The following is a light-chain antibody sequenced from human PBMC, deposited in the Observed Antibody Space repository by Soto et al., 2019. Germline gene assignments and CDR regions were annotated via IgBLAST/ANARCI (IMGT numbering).Light chain of an antibody. CDR1: QSLLHSNGYNY. CDR3: MQALQTSWT. Sequence: DIVMTQSPLSLPVTPGEPASISCRSSQSLLHSNGYNYLDWYLQKPGQSPQVLIYLGSNRASGVPDRFSGSGSGTDFTLKISRVEAEDVGVYYCMQALQTSWTFGQGTKVDIK. CDR2: LGS. J-gene: IGKJ1*01. V-gene: IGKV2-28*01.